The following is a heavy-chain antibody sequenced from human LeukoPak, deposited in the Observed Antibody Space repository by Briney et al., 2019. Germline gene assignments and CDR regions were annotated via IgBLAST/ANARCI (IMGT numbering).Heavy chain of an antibody. V-gene: IGHV3-23*01. CDR3: AKLRWFRDLDWFDP. D-gene: IGHD3-10*01. CDR2: ISGSGGST. Sequence: GGSLRLSCAASGFTFSSYAMSRVRQAPGKGLEWVSAISGSGGSTYYADSVKGRFTISRDNSKNTLYLQMNSLRAEGTAVYYCAKLRWFRDLDWFDPWGQGTLVTVSS. CDR1: GFTFSSYA. J-gene: IGHJ5*02.